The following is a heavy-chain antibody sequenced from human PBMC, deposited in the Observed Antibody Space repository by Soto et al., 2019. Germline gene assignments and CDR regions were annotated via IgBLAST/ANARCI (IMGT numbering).Heavy chain of an antibody. CDR1: GFTFSSYS. J-gene: IGHJ6*03. D-gene: IGHD6-6*01. V-gene: IGHV3-21*01. Sequence: PGGSLRLSCAASGFTFSSYSMNWVRQAPGKGLEWVSSISSSSSYIYYADSVKGRFTISRDNAKNSLYLQMNSLRAEDTAVYYCARELRGASARQGVYYYMAVWGKGTTVTVSS. CDR2: ISSSSSYI. CDR3: ARELRGASARQGVYYYMAV.